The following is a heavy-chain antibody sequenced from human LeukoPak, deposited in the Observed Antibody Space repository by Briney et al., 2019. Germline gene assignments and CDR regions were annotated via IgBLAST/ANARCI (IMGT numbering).Heavy chain of an antibody. CDR1: GFTFGSYW. CDR2: INSDGSII. V-gene: IGHV3-74*03. J-gene: IGHJ4*02. CDR3: AKAPVTTCRGAFCYPFDY. D-gene: IGHD2-15*01. Sequence: GGSLRLSCAASGFTFGSYWFYWVRQVPGKGLLWVSRINSDGSIITYADSVKGRFTISRDSSKNTLFLQMNRLRPEDAAVYYCAKAPVTTCRGAFCYPFDYWGLGTLVTVSS.